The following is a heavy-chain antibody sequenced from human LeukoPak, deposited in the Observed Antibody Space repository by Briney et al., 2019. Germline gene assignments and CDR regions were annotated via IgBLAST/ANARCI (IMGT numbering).Heavy chain of an antibody. CDR1: GYTFTNYD. CDR2: IIPIFGTA. V-gene: IGHV1-69*13. J-gene: IGHJ4*02. D-gene: IGHD6-13*01. Sequence: ASVKVSCKASGYTFTNYDINWVRQAPGQGLEWMGGIIPIFGTANYAQKFQGRVTITADESTSTAYMELSSLRSEDTAVYYCASLRAAVGLRYWGQGTLVTVSS. CDR3: ASLRAAVGLRY.